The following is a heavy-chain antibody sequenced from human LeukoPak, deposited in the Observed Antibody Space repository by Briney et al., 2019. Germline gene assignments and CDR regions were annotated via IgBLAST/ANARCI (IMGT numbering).Heavy chain of an antibody. V-gene: IGHV4-34*01. CDR1: GGSFSGYY. Sequence: TSETLSLTCAVYGGSFSGYYWSWIRQPPGKGLEWIGEINHSGSTNYNTSLKSRVTISVDTSKTQFSLKLSSVTAADTAVYYCAIRTGNFDYWGQGTLVTVSS. J-gene: IGHJ4*02. D-gene: IGHD7-27*01. CDR3: AIRTGNFDY. CDR2: INHSGST.